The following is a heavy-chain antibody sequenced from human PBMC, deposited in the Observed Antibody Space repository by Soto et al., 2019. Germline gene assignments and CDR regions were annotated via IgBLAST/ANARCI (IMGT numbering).Heavy chain of an antibody. CDR2: INAGNGNT. Sequence: ASVKVSCKASGYTFTSYAMHWVRQAPGQRLEWMGWINAGNGNTKYSQKFQGRVTITRDTSASTAYMELSNLRSEDTAVYYCARDKGYCSGGSCYSYYYGMDVWGQGTTVTVSS. J-gene: IGHJ6*02. D-gene: IGHD2-15*01. V-gene: IGHV1-3*01. CDR3: ARDKGYCSGGSCYSYYYGMDV. CDR1: GYTFTSYA.